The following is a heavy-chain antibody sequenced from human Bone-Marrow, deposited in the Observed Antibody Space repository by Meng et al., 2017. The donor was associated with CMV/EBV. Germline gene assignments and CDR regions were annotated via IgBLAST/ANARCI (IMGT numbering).Heavy chain of an antibody. CDR2: IYDGRKT. CDR3: AREIPQAWGY. CDR1: GFTVSTNY. D-gene: IGHD2-21*01. V-gene: IGHV3-66*01. Sequence: EIKLVESVGALVQPWGSLRLSFEASGFTVSTNYMSWVRQAPGKGLEWISIIYDGRKTYYADSVKDRFTISSDSSKNTVYLQMNSLRAEDTAMYYCAREIPQAWGYWGQGTLVTVSS. J-gene: IGHJ4*02.